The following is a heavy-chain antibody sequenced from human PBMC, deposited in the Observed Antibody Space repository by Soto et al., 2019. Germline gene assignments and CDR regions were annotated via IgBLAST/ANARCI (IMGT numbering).Heavy chain of an antibody. Sequence: QVQLQQWGAGLLKPSETLSLTCAVYGGFVTSGSYYWSWIRQPPGKGLEWIGEMSHSGGTHFNPSLKSRVTISVETSKNQFTRKMSSVTAAETALYYCARVERGTATTVVDAFDIWGPGTMVTVSS. D-gene: IGHD1-1*01. V-gene: IGHV4-34*01. CDR1: GGFVTSGSYY. J-gene: IGHJ3*02. CDR3: ARVERGTATTVVDAFDI. CDR2: MSHSGGT.